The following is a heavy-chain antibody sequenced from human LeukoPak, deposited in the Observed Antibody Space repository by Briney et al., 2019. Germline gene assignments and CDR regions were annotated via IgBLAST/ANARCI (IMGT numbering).Heavy chain of an antibody. CDR3: ARVIVATWGDDWFDP. J-gene: IGHJ5*02. D-gene: IGHD2-21*01. Sequence: SETLSLTCTVSGGSISSYYWGWIRQPAGKGLEWIGRFYSTENTIYNPSLKSRVTMSGDTSKNQLSLKLNSVTVADTAIYYCARVIVATWGDDWFDPWGRGILVTVSS. CDR2: FYSTENT. CDR1: GGSISSYY. V-gene: IGHV4-4*07.